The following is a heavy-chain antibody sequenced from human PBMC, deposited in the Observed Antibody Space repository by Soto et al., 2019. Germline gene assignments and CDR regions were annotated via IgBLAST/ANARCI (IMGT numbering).Heavy chain of an antibody. CDR2: IKSDGSET. Sequence: EVQLVESGGDLVQPGGSLTLSCAASGFTFSSYWMHWVRQAPGKGLVWVSRIKSDGSETMYADSVKDRLTISRDNARNTLFLEMNSLRVAHTAVYFCLRGDVAETDVNADLARHWGQGALFTVSS. V-gene: IGHV3-74*03. D-gene: IGHD3-16*01. CDR3: LRGDVAETDVNADLARH. CDR1: GFTFSSYW. J-gene: IGHJ4*02.